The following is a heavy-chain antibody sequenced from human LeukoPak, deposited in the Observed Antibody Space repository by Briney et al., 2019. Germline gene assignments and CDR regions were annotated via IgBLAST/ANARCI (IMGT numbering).Heavy chain of an antibody. D-gene: IGHD6-13*01. V-gene: IGHV3-30-3*01. J-gene: IGHJ4*02. Sequence: GGSLRLSCAASRFIFSDYAMHWVRQAPGKGLEWVAVISYDGSNKCYADSVKGRFTISRDNSKNTLYLQMDSLRAEDTAVYYCARADSSSWSDLDYWGQGTLVTVSS. CDR3: ARADSSSWSDLDY. CDR1: RFIFSDYA. CDR2: ISYDGSNK.